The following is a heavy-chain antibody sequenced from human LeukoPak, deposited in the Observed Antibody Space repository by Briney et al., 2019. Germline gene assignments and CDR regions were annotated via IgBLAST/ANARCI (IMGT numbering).Heavy chain of an antibody. V-gene: IGHV3-48*01. CDR3: ARDAINQIATPPYYYYYMDV. J-gene: IGHJ6*03. D-gene: IGHD2-21*01. CDR1: GFTFSSYS. Sequence: GGSLRLSCAASGFTFSSYSMNWVRQAPGKGPEWVSYISSSSSTVYYADSVKGRFTISRDNAKNSLYLQMNSLRAEDTAVYYCARDAINQIATPPYYYYYMDVWGKGTTVTVSS. CDR2: ISSSSSTV.